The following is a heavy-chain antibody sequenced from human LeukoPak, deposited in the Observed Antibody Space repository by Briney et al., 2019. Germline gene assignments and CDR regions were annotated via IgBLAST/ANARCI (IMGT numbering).Heavy chain of an antibody. J-gene: IGHJ6*02. D-gene: IGHD6-13*01. CDR3: ARALFRAAAGYGMDV. CDR2: ISSNGGST. V-gene: IGHV3-64*01. Sequence: GGSLRLSCAASGFTFSSYAMHWVRQAPGKGLEYVSAISSNGGSTYYANSVKGRFTISRDNSKNTLYLQMGSLRAEDMAVYYCARALFRAAAGYGMDVWGQGTTVTVSS. CDR1: GFTFSSYA.